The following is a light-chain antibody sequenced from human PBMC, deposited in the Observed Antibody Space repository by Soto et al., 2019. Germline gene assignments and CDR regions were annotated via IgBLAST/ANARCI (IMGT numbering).Light chain of an antibody. Sequence: EIVLTQSPATLSVSLGDSATLSCRASQSVSLSLAWYQMRPGQPPRLLIYGASTRATDIPARFSGSGSGTDFTLTISSLQSEDFATYYCQQYGYSPIFTFGPGTKVDIK. CDR1: QSVSLS. J-gene: IGKJ3*01. CDR3: QQYGYSPIFT. V-gene: IGKV3-15*01. CDR2: GAS.